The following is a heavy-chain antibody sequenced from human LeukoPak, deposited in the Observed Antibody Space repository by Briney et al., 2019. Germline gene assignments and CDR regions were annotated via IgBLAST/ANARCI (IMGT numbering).Heavy chain of an antibody. Sequence: GGSLRLSCAASGFTFSSYAMGWVRQAPGKGLEWVSAISGSGGSTYYADSVKGRFTISRDNSKNTLYLQMNSLRAEDTAVYYCAKSSSIAAAGRIYYYYYYMDVWGKGTTVTISS. J-gene: IGHJ6*03. CDR2: ISGSGGST. V-gene: IGHV3-23*01. CDR3: AKSSSIAAAGRIYYYYYYMDV. D-gene: IGHD6-13*01. CDR1: GFTFSSYA.